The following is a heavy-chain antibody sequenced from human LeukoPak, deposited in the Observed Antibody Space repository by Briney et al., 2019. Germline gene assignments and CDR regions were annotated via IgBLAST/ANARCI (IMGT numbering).Heavy chain of an antibody. D-gene: IGHD6-13*01. CDR1: GYTFTSYG. J-gene: IGHJ5*02. Sequence: GASVKASCKASGYTFTSYGVSWVRQAPGQRLEWMGWINAGNGNTKYSQKFQGRVTITRDTSASTAYMELSSLRSEDTAVYYCARVLARDRSIAAVTGWFDPWGQGTLVTVSS. CDR3: ARVLARDRSIAAVTGWFDP. CDR2: INAGNGNT. V-gene: IGHV1-3*01.